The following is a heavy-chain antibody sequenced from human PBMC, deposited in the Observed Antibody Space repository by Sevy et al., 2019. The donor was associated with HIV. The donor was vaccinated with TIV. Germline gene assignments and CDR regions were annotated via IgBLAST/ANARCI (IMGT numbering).Heavy chain of an antibody. D-gene: IGHD2-21*01. CDR1: GFTFSSYW. J-gene: IGHJ4*02. CDR3: ARHRGGVVDY. Sequence: GGSLRLSCAASGFTFSSYWMHWVRQAPGKGLVWVSGISSDGSSTNYADSVKGRFTITSDNAKNTLYLQMNSLRAEDTAVYYCARHRGGVVDYWGQGTLVTVSS. V-gene: IGHV3-74*01. CDR2: ISSDGSST.